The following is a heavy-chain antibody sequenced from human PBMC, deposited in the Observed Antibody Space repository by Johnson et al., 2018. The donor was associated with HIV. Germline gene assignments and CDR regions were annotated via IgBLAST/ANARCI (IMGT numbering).Heavy chain of an antibody. D-gene: IGHD5-18*01. V-gene: IGHV3-7*01. Sequence: VQLMESGGGVVQPGRSLRLSCAASGFTFSTYAMSWVRQAPGKGLEWVANIKQDGREKYSVDSVKGRFTISRDNAKNSLYLQMNSLRAEDTAVYYCARVRQLWHALDIWGQGTMVTVSS. CDR2: IKQDGREK. CDR3: ARVRQLWHALDI. CDR1: GFTFSTYA. J-gene: IGHJ3*02.